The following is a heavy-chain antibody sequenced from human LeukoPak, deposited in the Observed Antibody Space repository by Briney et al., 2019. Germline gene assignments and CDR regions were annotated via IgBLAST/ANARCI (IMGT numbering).Heavy chain of an antibody. CDR2: TRNKARGYTT. Sequence: GGSLRLSCAVSGFTFSDHYMDWVRQAPGKALEWVGRTRNKARGYTTEYAASVKGRFTNSRDESKNSLYLQMNSLKSEDTAVYYCARVRGGNYYHFDSRGQGTLVTVSS. CDR1: GFTFSDHY. J-gene: IGHJ4*02. D-gene: IGHD1-26*01. CDR3: ARVRGGNYYHFDS. V-gene: IGHV3-72*01.